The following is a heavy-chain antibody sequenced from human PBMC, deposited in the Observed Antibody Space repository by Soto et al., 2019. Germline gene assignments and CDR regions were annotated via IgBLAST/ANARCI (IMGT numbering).Heavy chain of an antibody. CDR3: AKVMAGTFYYGMDV. V-gene: IGHV3-23*01. D-gene: IGHD1-7*01. Sequence: GGSLRLSCAASGFTFSSYAMSWVRQAPGKGLEWVSAISGSGGSTYYADSVKGRFTISRDNSKNTLYLQMNSLRAEDTAVYYCAKVMAGTFYYGMDVWGQGTTVTAP. CDR1: GFTFSSYA. J-gene: IGHJ6*02. CDR2: ISGSGGST.